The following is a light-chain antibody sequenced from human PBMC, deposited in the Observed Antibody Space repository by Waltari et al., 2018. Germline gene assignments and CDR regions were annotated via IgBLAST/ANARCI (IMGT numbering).Light chain of an antibody. Sequence: SYDLIQSPSVSVSPGQTATITCSGDELENKYFCWYQHTQGQSPVLVIYEDVRRPSEIPQRISGSNSGNTATLTISGTQPMDEADYYCQAWDSGVAGVFGTGTKVTVL. CDR3: QAWDSGVAGV. J-gene: IGLJ1*01. CDR1: ELENKY. V-gene: IGLV3-1*01. CDR2: EDV.